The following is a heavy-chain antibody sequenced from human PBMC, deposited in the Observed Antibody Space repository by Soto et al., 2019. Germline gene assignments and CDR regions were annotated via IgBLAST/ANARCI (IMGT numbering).Heavy chain of an antibody. Sequence: QVQLVQSEAEVRKPGASVKVSCKASGYSFTTHGISWVRRAPGHGLEWMGWISAYNGDTHYVQRFQGRLTMTTDTSTSTAYMELRSLISDATAVYYWARDTPFSGILRGPPLMDVWGQGTTVTVSS. CDR3: ARDTPFSGILRGPPLMDV. D-gene: IGHD6-19*01. CDR1: GYSFTTHG. V-gene: IGHV1-18*04. J-gene: IGHJ6*02. CDR2: ISAYNGDT.